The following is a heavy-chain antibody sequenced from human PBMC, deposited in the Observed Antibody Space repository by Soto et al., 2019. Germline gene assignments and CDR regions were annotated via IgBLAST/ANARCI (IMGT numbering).Heavy chain of an antibody. D-gene: IGHD4-17*01. V-gene: IGHV3-30-3*01. J-gene: IGHJ6*02. Sequence: PGGSLRLSCAASGFTFSNYAMHWVRQAPGKGLAWVAVISYDGSNKYYADSVMGRFTISRDNSKNTLYLQMNSLRAEDTAVYYCARAGYGDYVDYYYYGMDVWGQGTTVTVSS. CDR3: ARAGYGDYVDYYYYGMDV. CDR2: ISYDGSNK. CDR1: GFTFSNYA.